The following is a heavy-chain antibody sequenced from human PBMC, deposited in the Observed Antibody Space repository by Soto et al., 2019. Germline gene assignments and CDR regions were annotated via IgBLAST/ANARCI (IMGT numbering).Heavy chain of an antibody. J-gene: IGHJ3*02. CDR2: ISGGGDSV. CDR3: AKVGYDSGGDHYHDAFHI. CDR1: GSTSSSDA. Sequence: EVQLLESGGGLVQAGGSLRLPCRASGSTSSSDAMTWVRQAPGKELGCVSLISGGGDSVYYADSVQVRFAISRDNSKNTVFLQMSSLRAEDTAGYYCAKVGYDSGGDHYHDAFHICGQGTMVTVSS. D-gene: IGHD2-21*01. V-gene: IGHV3-23*01.